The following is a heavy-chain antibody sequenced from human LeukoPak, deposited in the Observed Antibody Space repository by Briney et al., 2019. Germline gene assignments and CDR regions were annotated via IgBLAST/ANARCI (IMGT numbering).Heavy chain of an antibody. V-gene: IGHV4-30-2*01. J-gene: IGHJ4*02. CDR2: IYHSGST. CDR1: GGSISSGGYS. Sequence: PSETLSLTCAVSGGSISSGGYSWSWIRQPPGKGLEWIGYIYHSGSTYYNPSLKSRVTISVDRSKNQFSLKLSSVTAADTAVYYCARGTNGYGLDYWGQGTLVTVSS. D-gene: IGHD5-18*01. CDR3: ARGTNGYGLDY.